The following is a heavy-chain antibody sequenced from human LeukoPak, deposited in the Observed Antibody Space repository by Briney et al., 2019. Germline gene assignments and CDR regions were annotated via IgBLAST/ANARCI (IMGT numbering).Heavy chain of an antibody. V-gene: IGHV3-7*03. CDR2: IKQDGSEE. J-gene: IGHJ5*02. CDR1: GFNFSRNW. Sequence: GGSLRLSCAASGFNFSRNWMTWVRQAPGKGLEWVANIKQDGSEEYYVDSVKGRFTISRDNAKNSMYLQMNSLRAEDTAVYYCARDPDWFDPWGQGTLVTVSS. CDR3: ARDPDWFDP.